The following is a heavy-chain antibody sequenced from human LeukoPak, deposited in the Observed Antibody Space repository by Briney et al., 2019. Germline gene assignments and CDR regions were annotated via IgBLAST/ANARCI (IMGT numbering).Heavy chain of an antibody. V-gene: IGHV3-64*01. Sequence: GGSLRLSCAASGFTFSSYAMHWVRQAPGKGLEYVSAISSNGGSTYYANSVKGRFTISRDNSKNTLYLQMGSLRAEDTAVYYCARRSGIAVAGAFDYWGQGTLVTVSS. D-gene: IGHD6-19*01. CDR2: ISSNGGST. J-gene: IGHJ4*02. CDR3: ARRSGIAVAGAFDY. CDR1: GFTFSSYA.